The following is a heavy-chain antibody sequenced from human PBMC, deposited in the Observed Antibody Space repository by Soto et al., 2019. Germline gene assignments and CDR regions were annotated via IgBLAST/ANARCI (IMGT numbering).Heavy chain of an antibody. Sequence: EVQLVESGGGLVQPGGSLRLSCAASGFTFSDTYMDWVRQAPGKGLEWVGRSRNKANSYSTEYAASVKGRFTISRDESKNSLYLQMNSLKTEDTAVYYCARFSGSYTRGLDYWGQGTLVTVSS. D-gene: IGHD1-26*01. CDR3: ARFSGSYTRGLDY. J-gene: IGHJ4*02. V-gene: IGHV3-72*01. CDR1: GFTFSDTY. CDR2: SRNKANSYST.